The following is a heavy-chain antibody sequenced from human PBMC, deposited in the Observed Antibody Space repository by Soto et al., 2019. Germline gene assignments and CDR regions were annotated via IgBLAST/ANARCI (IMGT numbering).Heavy chain of an antibody. CDR3: ARGGSSSDNGMDV. D-gene: IGHD6-6*01. CDR1: GFSFSTYS. V-gene: IGHV3-48*02. Sequence: EVQLVESGGGLVQPGGSLRLSCAASGFSFSTYSMNWVRQAPGKGLEWVSYISSRSYTIYYVDSVKGRFTISRDNGKNAMYLQINNMRDEDTDVYDCARGGSSSDNGMDVWGQGTTVTVSS. J-gene: IGHJ6*02. CDR2: ISSRSYTI.